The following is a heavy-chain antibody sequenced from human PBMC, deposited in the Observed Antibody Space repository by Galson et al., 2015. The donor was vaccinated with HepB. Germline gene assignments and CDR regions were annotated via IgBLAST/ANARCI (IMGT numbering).Heavy chain of an antibody. Sequence: SLRLSCAASGFTFSRYWMSWVRQAPGKGLEWVGRIKSKTDGGTTEYAAPVKGRFTISREDSKNTLYLQMNSLKTDDTAVYYCTTDVYFSSYWSWIDPWGQGTLVTVSS. CDR3: TTDVYFSSYWSWIDP. V-gene: IGHV3-15*01. CDR2: IKSKTDGGTT. D-gene: IGHD2-2*01. J-gene: IGHJ5*02. CDR1: GFTFSRYW.